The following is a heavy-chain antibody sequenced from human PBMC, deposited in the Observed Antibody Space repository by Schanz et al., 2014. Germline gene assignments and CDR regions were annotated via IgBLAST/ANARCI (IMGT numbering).Heavy chain of an antibody. CDR1: GFTFSSYG. Sequence: QVQLVESGGGVVQPGRSLRLSCAASGFTFSSYGMHWVRQAPGKGLEWVAIIWYDGSNKYYADSVKGRFTISRDNSKNTLLLQMSSLRAEDTAVYYCARDGDFDYWGQGTLXTVSS. CDR3: ARDGDFDY. V-gene: IGHV3-33*01. J-gene: IGHJ4*02. CDR2: IWYDGSNK.